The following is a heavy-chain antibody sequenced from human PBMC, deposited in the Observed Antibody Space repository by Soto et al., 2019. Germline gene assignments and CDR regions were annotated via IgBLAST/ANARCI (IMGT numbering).Heavy chain of an antibody. CDR2: INPYNGNA. J-gene: IGHJ4*02. D-gene: IGHD1-7*01. Sequence: GASVKVSCKASGYTFTYYGITWVRQAPGQGLEWMGGINPYNGNANYAQRFQGRVTITTDTSTSTAYMELSSLRSEDTAVYYCAREGRTTFDYWGQGTLVTVSS. V-gene: IGHV1-18*01. CDR3: AREGRTTFDY. CDR1: GYTFTYYG.